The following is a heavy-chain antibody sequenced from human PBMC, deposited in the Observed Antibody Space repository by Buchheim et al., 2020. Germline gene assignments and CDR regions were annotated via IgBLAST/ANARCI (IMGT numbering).Heavy chain of an antibody. J-gene: IGHJ4*02. CDR2: INPNSGGP. CDR3: ARVAGSHWSGYYGYLDY. V-gene: IGHV1-2*02. Sequence: QVQLVQSGAEVKKPGASVKVSCKASGFTLTGYYMHWVRPAPGQGLEWMGWINPNSGGPNYAQKFQGRVTMTRDTSISTAYMELSRLRSDDTAVYYCARVAGSHWSGYYGYLDYWGQGTL. D-gene: IGHD3-3*01. CDR1: GFTLTGYY.